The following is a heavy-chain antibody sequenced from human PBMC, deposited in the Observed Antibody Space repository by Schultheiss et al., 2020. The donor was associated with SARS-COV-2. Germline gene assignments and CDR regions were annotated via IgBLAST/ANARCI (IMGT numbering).Heavy chain of an antibody. V-gene: IGHV1-69*13. D-gene: IGHD2-15*01. CDR1: GYTFTTYG. CDR3: ASGLVVVALYYYYMDV. Sequence: SVKVSCKASGYTFTTYGISWVRQAPGQGLEWMGGIIPIFGTANYAQKFQGRVTITADESTSTAYMELSSLRSEDTAVYYCASGLVVVALYYYYMDVWGKGTTVTVSS. J-gene: IGHJ6*03. CDR2: IIPIFGTA.